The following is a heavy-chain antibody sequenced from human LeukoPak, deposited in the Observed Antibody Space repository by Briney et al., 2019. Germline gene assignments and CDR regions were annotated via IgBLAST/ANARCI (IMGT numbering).Heavy chain of an antibody. CDR3: TRDSSVVPLVANWYYDL. CDR2: INANNGGT. J-gene: IGHJ2*01. Sequence: GASVKVSCKPSGYTFTGYYMHWVRQAPGQGLEWMGWINANNGGTNYAQKFQDRVTMTRDTSITTAYMELGGLRVDDTAIYYCTRDSSVVPLVANWYYDLWGRGTLVTVSS. V-gene: IGHV1-2*02. CDR1: GYTFTGYY. D-gene: IGHD2-2*01.